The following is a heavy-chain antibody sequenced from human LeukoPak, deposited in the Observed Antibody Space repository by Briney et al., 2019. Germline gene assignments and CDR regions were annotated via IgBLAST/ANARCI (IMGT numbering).Heavy chain of an antibody. CDR1: GFTFSGYS. V-gene: IGHV3-48*01. CDR2: ISSNGSTI. D-gene: IGHD3-10*01. J-gene: IGHJ4*02. CDR3: ARAGTNDY. Sequence: GGSLRLSCAVSGFTFSGYSMSWVRHAPGKGLEWVSYISSNGSTIYYADSVKGRFTISRDNAKNSTSLQMNSLRAEDTAVYYCARAGTNDYWGQGTLVTVSS.